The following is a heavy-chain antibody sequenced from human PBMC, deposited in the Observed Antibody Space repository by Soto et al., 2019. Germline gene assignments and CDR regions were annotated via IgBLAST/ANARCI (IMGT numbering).Heavy chain of an antibody. Sequence: PSETLSLTWTVAGGSISSYYWSWIRQPPGKGLEWIGYIYYSGSTNYDPSLKSRVTISVDTSKNQFSLKLSSVTAADTAVYYCARMAGRGGSGWARRYCQHWGQRPLVTVSS. CDR1: GGSISSYY. CDR2: IYYSGST. CDR3: ARMAGRGGSGWARRYCQH. V-gene: IGHV4-59*01. D-gene: IGHD6-19*01. J-gene: IGHJ1*01.